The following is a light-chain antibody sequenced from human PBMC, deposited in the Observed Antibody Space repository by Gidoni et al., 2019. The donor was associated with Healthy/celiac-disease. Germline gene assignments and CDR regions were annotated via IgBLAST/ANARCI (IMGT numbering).Light chain of an antibody. Sequence: IHITHSPSSLSASVGDRVTITCRASQGIRNDVGWYQQKPGKAPKRLIYAASSVQSGVPSRFSGRGSGKEFTLTSSSLQHEDFATYYCLQHNSYQWTFXQXTKVEIK. CDR1: QGIRND. CDR3: LQHNSYQWT. V-gene: IGKV1-17*01. CDR2: AAS. J-gene: IGKJ1*01.